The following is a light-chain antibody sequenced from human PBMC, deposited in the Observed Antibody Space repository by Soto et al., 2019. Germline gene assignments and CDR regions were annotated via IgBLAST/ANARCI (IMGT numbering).Light chain of an antibody. CDR1: QSVSGY. Sequence: IGLTQSPATLSLSPGERATLSCRASQSVSGYLAWYQQKPGQAPRLLIYDASSRAKGIPARFTGSGSGTDFSLTISSLEPEDFAVYYCQQRSTWPTFGQGTKVDI. CDR3: QQRSTWPT. J-gene: IGKJ1*01. CDR2: DAS. V-gene: IGKV3-11*01.